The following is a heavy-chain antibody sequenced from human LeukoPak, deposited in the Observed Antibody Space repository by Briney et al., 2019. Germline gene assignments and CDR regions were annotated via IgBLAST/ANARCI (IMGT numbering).Heavy chain of an antibody. CDR1: GGSISSSSYY. CDR2: IYYSGST. D-gene: IGHD4-17*01. J-gene: IGHJ5*02. V-gene: IGHV4-39*07. Sequence: SETLSLTCTVSGGSISSSSYYWGWIRQPPGKGLEWIGSIYYSGSTYYNPSLKSRVTISVDTSKNQFSLKLRSVTAADTAVYYCARVTVTIGASVDPWGQGTQVTVSS. CDR3: ARVTVTIGASVDP.